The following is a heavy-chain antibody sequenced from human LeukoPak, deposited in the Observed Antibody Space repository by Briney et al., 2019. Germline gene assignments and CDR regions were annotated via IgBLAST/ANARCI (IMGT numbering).Heavy chain of an antibody. CDR2: ISSSSSYI. Sequence: GGSLRLSCAASGFTFSSYTMNWVRQAPGRVLEWVSAISSSSSYIYYADSVKGRLTISRDNAKNSLYLQMNSLRAEDTAVYYCARDHPAKDWYFDLWGRGTLVTVSS. J-gene: IGHJ2*01. D-gene: IGHD2-15*01. CDR3: ARDHPAKDWYFDL. V-gene: IGHV3-21*01. CDR1: GFTFSSYT.